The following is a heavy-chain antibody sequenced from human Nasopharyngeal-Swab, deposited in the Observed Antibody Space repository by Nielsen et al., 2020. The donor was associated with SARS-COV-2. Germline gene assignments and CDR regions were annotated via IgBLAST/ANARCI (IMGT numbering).Heavy chain of an antibody. CDR2: IKSKTDGGTT. V-gene: IGHV3-15*01. CDR3: TTGGVGYYDSSGYYFGY. CDR1: GFTFSNAW. D-gene: IGHD3-22*01. J-gene: IGHJ4*02. Sequence: GESLKISCAASGFTFSNAWMSWVRQAPGKGLEWVGRIKSKTDGGTTDYAAPVKGRFTISRDDSKNTLCLQMNSLKTEDTAVYYCTTGGVGYYDSSGYYFGYWGQGTLVTVSS.